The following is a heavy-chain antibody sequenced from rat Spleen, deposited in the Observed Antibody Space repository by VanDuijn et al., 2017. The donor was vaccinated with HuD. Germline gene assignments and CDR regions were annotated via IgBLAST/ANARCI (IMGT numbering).Heavy chain of an antibody. CDR3: TTAMMVVIKGYYFDY. V-gene: IGHV5-27*01. CDR1: GFTFSNYY. CDR2: LSTGGGST. Sequence: EVQLVESGGGLVQPGRSLKLSCAASGFTFSNYYMAWVRQAPTKGLEWVAYLSTGGGSTYYRDSVKGRFTISRDNAKSTLYLQMDSLRSEDTATYYCTTAMMVVIKGYYFDYWGQGVMVTVSS. D-gene: IGHD1-12*02. J-gene: IGHJ2*01.